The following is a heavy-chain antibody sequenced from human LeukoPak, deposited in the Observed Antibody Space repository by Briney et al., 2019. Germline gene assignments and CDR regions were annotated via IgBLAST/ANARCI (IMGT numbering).Heavy chain of an antibody. CDR3: AKGGSTSRVTTSRVVSGYYYYMDV. Sequence: GGSLRLSCAASGFTFSSHAMSWVRQAPGKGLEWVSSLSGSGGSTYHADSVKGRFSISRDNSKNTLYLQLNSLRAEDTAVYYCAKGGSTSRVTTSRVVSGYYYYMDVWGKGTPVTVSS. CDR1: GFTFSSHA. CDR2: LSGSGGST. J-gene: IGHJ6*03. V-gene: IGHV3-23*01. D-gene: IGHD4-17*01.